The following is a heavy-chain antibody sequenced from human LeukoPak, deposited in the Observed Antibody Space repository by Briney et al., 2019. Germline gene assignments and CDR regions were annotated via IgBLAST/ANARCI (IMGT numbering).Heavy chain of an antibody. V-gene: IGHV4-4*02. CDR2: IYHSGST. CDR3: AREREEGNFDY. J-gene: IGHJ4*02. CDR1: GGSISSSNW. Sequence: SGTLSLTCAVSGGSISSSNWWSWVRQPPGKGLEWIGEIYHSGSTNYNPSLKSRVTISVDTSKNQFSLKLSSVTAADTAVYYCAREREEGNFDYWGQGTLVTVSS. D-gene: IGHD1-26*01.